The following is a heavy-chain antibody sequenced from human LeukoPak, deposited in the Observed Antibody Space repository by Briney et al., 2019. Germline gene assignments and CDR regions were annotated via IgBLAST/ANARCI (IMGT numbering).Heavy chain of an antibody. J-gene: IGHJ3*02. V-gene: IGHV3-23*01. CDR2: ITGGGSR. CDR3: ARARCSGGSCYPGAFDI. CDR1: GFTFNKYA. D-gene: IGHD2-15*01. Sequence: GSLRLSCAASGFTFNKYAMNWVRQAPGKGLEWVSAITGGGSRYYADSVKGRFTISRDNSKNTLSLQMNSLRAEDTAVYYCARARCSGGSCYPGAFDIWGQGTMVTVSS.